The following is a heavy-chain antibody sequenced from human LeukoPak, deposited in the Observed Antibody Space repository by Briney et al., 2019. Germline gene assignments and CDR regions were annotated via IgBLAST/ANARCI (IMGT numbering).Heavy chain of an antibody. CDR2: FDPEDGET. CDR3: ATEERYCSGGSCYLDY. Sequence: ASVKVSCKVSGYTLTELSMHWVRQAPGKGLEWMGGFDPEDGETIYAQKFQGRVTMTEDTSTDTAYMELSGLRSEDTAVYYCATEERYCSGGSCYLDYWGQGTLVTVSS. D-gene: IGHD2-15*01. CDR1: GYTLTELS. V-gene: IGHV1-24*01. J-gene: IGHJ4*02.